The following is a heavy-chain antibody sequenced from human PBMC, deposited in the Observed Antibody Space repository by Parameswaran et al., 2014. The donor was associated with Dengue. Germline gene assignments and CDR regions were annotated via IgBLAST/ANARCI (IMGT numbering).Heavy chain of an antibody. CDR2: ISTSSSTI. CDR3: ASGIVGATSY. CDR1: GFTFSSYS. D-gene: IGHD1-26*01. Sequence: ESLKISCAASGFTFSSYSMNWVRQAPGKGLEWVSYISTSSSTIYYADSVKGRFTISRDNAKNSLYLQMNSLRAEDTAVYYCASGIVGATSYWGQGTPVTVSS. V-gene: IGHV3-48*01. J-gene: IGHJ4*02.